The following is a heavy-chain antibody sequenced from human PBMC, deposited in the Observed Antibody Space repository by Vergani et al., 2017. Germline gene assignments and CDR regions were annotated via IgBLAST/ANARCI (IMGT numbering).Heavy chain of an antibody. V-gene: IGHV5-51*01. CDR1: GYSFTSYW. Sequence: EVQLVQSGAEVKKPGESLKISCKGSGYSFTSYWIGWVRQMPGKGLEWMGIIYPGDSDTRYSPSFQGQVTISADKSISTAYLQWSSLKAPDTAMYYCARAHMVRGVIGAFDIWGQGTMVTVSS. CDR2: IYPGDSDT. CDR3: ARAHMVRGVIGAFDI. J-gene: IGHJ3*02. D-gene: IGHD3-10*01.